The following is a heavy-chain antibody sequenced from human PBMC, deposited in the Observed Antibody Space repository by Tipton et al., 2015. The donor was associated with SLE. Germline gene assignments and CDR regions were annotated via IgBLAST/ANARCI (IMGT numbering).Heavy chain of an antibody. CDR1: GGSITSHY. J-gene: IGHJ4*02. V-gene: IGHV4-59*11. Sequence: TLSLTCTVSGGSITSHYWSWIRQPPGKGLEWIGYISDSGTTRYNPSLNGRVTISVDTSKNQFSLKLRSVTAADTAMYYCARSMATTKRVFDYWGQGFLVTVSS. CDR2: ISDSGTT. D-gene: IGHD5-12*01. CDR3: ARSMATTKRVFDY.